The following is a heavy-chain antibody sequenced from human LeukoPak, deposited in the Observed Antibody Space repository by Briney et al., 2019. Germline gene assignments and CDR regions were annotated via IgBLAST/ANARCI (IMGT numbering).Heavy chain of an antibody. CDR2: IKEDGSEK. CDR1: GFTFSNYW. Sequence: GGSLRLSCAASGFTFSNYWMSWVRQAPGKGLEWVANIKEDGSEKYYVDSVKGRFTISRDNAKNSLYLQMNSVRAEDTAVYYCAKDGSDFWGDYYFDYWGQGTLVTVSS. D-gene: IGHD3-3*01. V-gene: IGHV3-7*01. CDR3: AKDGSDFWGDYYFDY. J-gene: IGHJ4*02.